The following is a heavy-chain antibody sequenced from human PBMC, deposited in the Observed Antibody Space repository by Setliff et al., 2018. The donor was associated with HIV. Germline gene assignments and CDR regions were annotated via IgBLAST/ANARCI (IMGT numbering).Heavy chain of an antibody. J-gene: IGHJ4*02. CDR1: GYTFDGHY. CDR2: ISPNNFNT. Sequence: ASVKVSCKTSGYTFDGHYLHWVRQAPGQGLEWMGRISPNNFNTQYANNSHGRVTMTWATTTSTGYMEVYRLRSDATAVYFCARSCRSSGYCHFDYWGQGTLVTVSS. CDR3: ARSCRSSGYCHFDY. V-gene: IGHV1-2*06. D-gene: IGHD3-22*01.